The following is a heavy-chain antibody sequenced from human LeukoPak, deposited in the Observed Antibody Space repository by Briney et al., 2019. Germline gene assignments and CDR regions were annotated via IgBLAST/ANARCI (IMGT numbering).Heavy chain of an antibody. CDR3: AKSRGYSGYELIDY. Sequence: GGSLRLSCAVSGFTFSSYAMGWVRQAPGKGLEWVSAISGSGGSTYYADSVKGRFTISRDNSKNTLYLQMNSLRAEDTAVYYCAKSRGYSGYELIDYWGQGTMVTVSS. D-gene: IGHD5-12*01. CDR1: GFTFSSYA. CDR2: ISGSGGST. V-gene: IGHV3-23*01. J-gene: IGHJ4*02.